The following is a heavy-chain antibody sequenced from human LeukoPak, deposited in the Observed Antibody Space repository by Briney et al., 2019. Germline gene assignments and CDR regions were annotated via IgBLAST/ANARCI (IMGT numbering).Heavy chain of an antibody. Sequence: ASVKVSCKASGGNFSTYAINWVRQAPGQGLEWMGRSVPALGIANQAPKYQGRVTFTADTSTNTAYMDLSSLRSEDTAVYFCARKAMDGGNLHYYFGMDVWGQGTTVIVSS. J-gene: IGHJ6*02. CDR1: GGNFSTYA. CDR2: SVPALGIA. D-gene: IGHD4-23*01. V-gene: IGHV1-69*04. CDR3: ARKAMDGGNLHYYFGMDV.